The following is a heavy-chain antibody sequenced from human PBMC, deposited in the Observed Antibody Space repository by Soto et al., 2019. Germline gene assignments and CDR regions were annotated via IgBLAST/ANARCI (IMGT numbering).Heavy chain of an antibody. V-gene: IGHV1-69*13. CDR2: FIPIFGTP. D-gene: IGHD3-22*01. Sequence: SVKVSCKASGDSFRSYSLSWVRQAPGQGLEWIGGFIPIFGTPNYAQKFQGRLTISADESTSTVSMDLSSLRSEDTAVYYCAWARGVVDNYYYYGMDVWGQGTTVTAP. CDR3: AWARGVVDNYYYYGMDV. CDR1: GDSFRSYS. J-gene: IGHJ6*02.